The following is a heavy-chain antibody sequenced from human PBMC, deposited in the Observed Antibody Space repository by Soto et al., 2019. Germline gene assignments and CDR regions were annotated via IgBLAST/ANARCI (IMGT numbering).Heavy chain of an antibody. Sequence: PGGSLRLSCVVPGVIFSGYGMHWVRQAPGKGLEWVAVIRFDGSNIYYADSVKGRFTISRDNAKNTLYLQMNSLRAEDTAVYYCARVPPFSVTSRWFDPWGQGTLVTVSS. CDR1: GVIFSGYG. D-gene: IGHD4-17*01. CDR2: IRFDGSNI. CDR3: ARVPPFSVTSRWFDP. V-gene: IGHV3-33*01. J-gene: IGHJ5*02.